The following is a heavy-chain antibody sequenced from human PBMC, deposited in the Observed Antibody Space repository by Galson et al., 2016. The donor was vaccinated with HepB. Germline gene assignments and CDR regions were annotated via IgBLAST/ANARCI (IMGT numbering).Heavy chain of an antibody. V-gene: IGHV7-4-1*02. CDR2: INTSTGNP. J-gene: IGHJ4*02. CDR3: ARDLPYDYVWGTYCFDY. CDR1: GYTFSTYA. D-gene: IGHD3-16*01. Sequence: SVKVSCKASGYTFSTYAVNWVRQAPGQGLEWMGWINTSTGNPTYAQGFTGRFVFSLDASVSTAYLQIRNLKTVDTAVYYCARDLPYDYVWGTYCFDYWGQGTLVTVSS.